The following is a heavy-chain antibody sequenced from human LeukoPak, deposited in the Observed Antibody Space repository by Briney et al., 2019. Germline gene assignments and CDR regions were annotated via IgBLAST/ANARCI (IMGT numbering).Heavy chain of an antibody. Sequence: SETLSLTCTVSGGSISSGDYYWSWIRQPPGKGLEWIGYIYYSGSTYYNPSLKSRVTISVDTSKNQFSLKLSSVTAADTAVYYCARDVFRFGELLDYWGQGTLVTVSS. J-gene: IGHJ4*02. V-gene: IGHV4-30-4*01. CDR2: IYYSGST. CDR1: GGSISSGDYY. CDR3: ARDVFRFGELLDY. D-gene: IGHD3-10*01.